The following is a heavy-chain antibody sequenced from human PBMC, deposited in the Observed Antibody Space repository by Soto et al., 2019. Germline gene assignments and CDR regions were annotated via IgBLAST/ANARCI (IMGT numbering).Heavy chain of an antibody. V-gene: IGHV4-4*07. Sequence: ETLSLTCTVSGASISNAYWSWIRQAAGKRLEWIGRIHSSGTFNYNPSLKSRVSISRDTSKNQISLKLSSETAADTAVYYCARDNIVSKGYGMDVWGQGTTVTVSS. CDR1: GASISNAY. D-gene: IGHD5-12*01. J-gene: IGHJ6*02. CDR2: IHSSGTF. CDR3: ARDNIVSKGYGMDV.